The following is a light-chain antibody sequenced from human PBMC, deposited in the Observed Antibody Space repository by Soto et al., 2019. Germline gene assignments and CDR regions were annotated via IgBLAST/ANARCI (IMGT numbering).Light chain of an antibody. CDR1: QGISNF. CDR2: AAS. CDR3: QKYSSFIT. J-gene: IGKJ5*01. V-gene: IGKV1-27*01. Sequence: DIQMTQSPSSLSTSVGDRVTITCRASQGISNFLAWYQQKPGKVPKLLISAASTLQSGVPSRFSGSGSGTDFTLTITSLQPDDVATYYCQKYSSFITFGQGTRLEIK.